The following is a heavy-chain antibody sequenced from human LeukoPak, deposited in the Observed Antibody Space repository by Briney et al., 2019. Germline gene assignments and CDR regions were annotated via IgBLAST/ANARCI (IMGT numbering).Heavy chain of an antibody. V-gene: IGHV1-24*01. J-gene: IGHJ4*02. D-gene: IGHD3-22*01. Sequence: ASVKVSCKVSGYTLTELSMHWVRQAPGKGLEWMGGFDPEDGETIYAQKFQGRVTMTEETSTDTAYMELSSLRSEDTAVYYCATANYDSSGYYYKYFDYWGQGALVTVSS. CDR3: ATANYDSSGYYYKYFDY. CDR2: FDPEDGET. CDR1: GYTLTELS.